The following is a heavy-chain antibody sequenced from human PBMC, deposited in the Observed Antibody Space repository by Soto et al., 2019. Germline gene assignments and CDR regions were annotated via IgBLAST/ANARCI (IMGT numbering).Heavy chain of an antibody. V-gene: IGHV3-7*01. Sequence: GGSLRLSWAASRFTFGNYWMSWVRQAPGKGLGWVANIKQDGSEKYYMDSVEGRFTITRDNAKNTLYLQMNSLRAEDTAVYYCARVRTVLQFLEALPTYGMDVWGQGATVTVSS. CDR1: RFTFGNYW. CDR2: IKQDGSEK. D-gene: IGHD3-3*01. CDR3: ARVRTVLQFLEALPTYGMDV. J-gene: IGHJ6*02.